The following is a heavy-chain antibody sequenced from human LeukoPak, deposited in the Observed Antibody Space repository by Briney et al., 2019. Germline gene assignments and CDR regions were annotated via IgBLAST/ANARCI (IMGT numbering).Heavy chain of an antibody. D-gene: IGHD3-10*01. Sequence: SQTLSLTCSVSGGSTTSGGYYWSWVRQRPGKGLEWIGYIYYNGNTYYIPSLKSRLTISLDTSKNQFSLKMSSVTAADTAMYFCARVSSHRRFAFDYWGQGTPVTVSS. V-gene: IGHV4-31*03. CDR1: GGSTTSGGYY. CDR3: ARVSSHRRFAFDY. J-gene: IGHJ4*02. CDR2: IYYNGNT.